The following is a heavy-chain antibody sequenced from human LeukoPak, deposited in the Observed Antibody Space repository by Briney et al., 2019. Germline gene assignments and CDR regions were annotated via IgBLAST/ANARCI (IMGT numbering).Heavy chain of an antibody. CDR2: IKSKTDGGTT. D-gene: IGHD3-22*01. Sequence: GGSLRLSCAASGFTFSNAWMSWVRQAPGKGLEWVGRIKSKTDGGTTDYAAPVKGRFTISRDDSKNTLYLQMNSLKTEDTAVYYRSCGYDSSGFDYWGQGTLVTVSS. CDR1: GFTFSNAW. CDR3: SCGYDSSGFDY. J-gene: IGHJ4*02. V-gene: IGHV3-15*01.